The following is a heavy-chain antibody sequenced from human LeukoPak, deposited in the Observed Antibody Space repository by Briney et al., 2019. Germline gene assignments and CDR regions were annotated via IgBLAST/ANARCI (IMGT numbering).Heavy chain of an antibody. CDR1: GGSISSGNW. V-gene: IGHV4-4*02. CDR3: ARDAALRYFDWLRGAFDY. J-gene: IGHJ4*02. Sequence: PSETLSLTCAVSGGSISSGNWWSWVRQPPGKGLEWIGEIYHSGSTYYNPSLKSRVTISVDESKNQFSLKLSSVTAADTAVYYCARDAALRYFDWLRGAFDYWGQGTLVTVSS. CDR2: IYHSGST. D-gene: IGHD3-9*01.